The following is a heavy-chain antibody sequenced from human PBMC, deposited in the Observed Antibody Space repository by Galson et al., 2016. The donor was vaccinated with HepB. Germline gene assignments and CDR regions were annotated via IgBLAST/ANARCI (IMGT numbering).Heavy chain of an antibody. Sequence: SLRLSCAASGFTFSDNYMSWIRQAPGKGLEWLSYISSSGTTIYYADSVKGRFTISRDNAKNSLYLQMNSLRADDTALYYCARRWDAFDLWGQGTMVTVS. D-gene: IGHD2-15*01. J-gene: IGHJ3*01. CDR2: ISSSGTTI. CDR3: ARRWDAFDL. CDR1: GFTFSDNY. V-gene: IGHV3-11*01.